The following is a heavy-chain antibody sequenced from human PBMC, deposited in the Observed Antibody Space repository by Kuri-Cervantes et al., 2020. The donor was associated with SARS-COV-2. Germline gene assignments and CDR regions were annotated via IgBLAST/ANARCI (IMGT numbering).Heavy chain of an antibody. Sequence: ASVKVSCKASGYTFTSYGISWVRQAPGQGLEWMGWISAYNGNTNYAQKLQGRVTMTTDTSTSTAYMELRSLRSDDTAVYYCARDRDYDFWSGYYSYYYYYGMDVWGQGTTVTVDS. D-gene: IGHD3-3*01. CDR1: GYTFTSYG. J-gene: IGHJ6*01. CDR2: ISAYNGNT. V-gene: IGHV1-18*01. CDR3: ARDRDYDFWSGYYSYYYYYGMDV.